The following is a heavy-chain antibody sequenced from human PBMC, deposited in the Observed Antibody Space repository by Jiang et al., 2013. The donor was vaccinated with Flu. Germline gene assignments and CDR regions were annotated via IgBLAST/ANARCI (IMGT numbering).Heavy chain of an antibody. V-gene: IGHV3-15*01. CDR2: IKSKTDGGTT. D-gene: IGHD1-26*01. Sequence: AWMSWVRQAPGKGLEWVGRIKSKTDGGTTDYAAPVKGRFTISRDDSKNTLYLQMNSLKTEDTAVYYCTTDSGSYCDYWGRGTLVTVSS. CDR3: TTDSGSYCDY. CDR1: AW. J-gene: IGHJ2*01.